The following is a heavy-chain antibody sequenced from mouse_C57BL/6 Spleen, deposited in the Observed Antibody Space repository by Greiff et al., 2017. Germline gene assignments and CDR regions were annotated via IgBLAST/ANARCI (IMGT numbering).Heavy chain of an antibody. CDR2: ISNKANGYTT. D-gene: IGHD4-1*01. Sequence: EVKVEESGGGLVQPGGSLSLSCAASGFTFTDYYMSWVRQPPGKALEWLGFISNKANGYTTEYSASVKGRFTISRDNSQSILYLQMNALRAEDSATDYGARYLGADLYFDVWGTGTTVTVSS. CDR3: ARYLGADLYFDV. CDR1: GFTFTDYY. V-gene: IGHV7-3*01. J-gene: IGHJ1*03.